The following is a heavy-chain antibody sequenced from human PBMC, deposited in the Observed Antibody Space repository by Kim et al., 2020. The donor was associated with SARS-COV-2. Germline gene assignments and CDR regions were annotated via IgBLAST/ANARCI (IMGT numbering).Heavy chain of an antibody. J-gene: IGHJ3*02. CDR3: ARGRAKAHTYAFDI. V-gene: IGHV7-4-1*02. CDR2: INTNTGNP. D-gene: IGHD5-12*01. Sequence: ASVKVSCKASGYTFTSYAMNWVRQAPGQGLEWMGWINTNTGNPTYAQGFTGRFVFSSDTSVSTAYLQISSLKAEDTAVYYCARGRAKAHTYAFDIWGQGTMVTVSS. CDR1: GYTFTSYA.